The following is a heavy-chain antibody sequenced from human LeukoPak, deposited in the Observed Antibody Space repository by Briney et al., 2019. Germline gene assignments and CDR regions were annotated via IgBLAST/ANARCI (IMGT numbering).Heavy chain of an antibody. CDR2: IYHSGST. J-gene: IGHJ3*02. CDR3: ARGLVYYDSSGYSSDAFDI. D-gene: IGHD3-22*01. V-gene: IGHV4-4*02. CDR1: GGSISSSNW. Sequence: PSETLSLTCAVSGGSISSSNWWSWVRQPPGKGLEGIGEIYHSGSTNYNPSLKSRVTISVDKSKNQFSLKLSSVTAADTAVYYCARGLVYYDSSGYSSDAFDIWGQGTMVTVSS.